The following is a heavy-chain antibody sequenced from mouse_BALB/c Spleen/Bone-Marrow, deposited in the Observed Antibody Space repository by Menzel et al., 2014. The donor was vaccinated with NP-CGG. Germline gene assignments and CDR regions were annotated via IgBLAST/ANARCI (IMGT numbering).Heavy chain of an antibody. CDR1: GFTFSSFG. V-gene: IGHV5-17*02. Sequence: EVQLVESGGGLVQPGGSRKLSCAASGFTFSSFGMHWVRQAPEKGLEWVAYISSGSSTIYYADTVKGRFTISRDNPKNTLFLQMTSLRSEDTAMYYCARWGYYYAIDYWGQGTSVTVSS. J-gene: IGHJ4*01. CDR3: ARWGYYYAIDY. CDR2: ISSGSSTI.